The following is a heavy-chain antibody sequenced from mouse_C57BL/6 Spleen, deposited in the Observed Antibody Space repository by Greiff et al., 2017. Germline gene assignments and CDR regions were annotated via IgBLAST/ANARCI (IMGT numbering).Heavy chain of an antibody. CDR3: ARIYDVDYYYAMDY. CDR2: IWSGGST. Sequence: QVQLQQSGPGLVQPSQSRSITCTVSGFSLTSYGVHWVRQSPGKGLEWLGVIWSGGSTNYNADFISRLSISKDNYKSKVFFKMNSQQADDTAIYYCARIYDVDYYYAMDYWGQGTSVTDSS. D-gene: IGHD2-12*01. J-gene: IGHJ4*01. CDR1: GFSLTSYG. V-gene: IGHV2-2*01.